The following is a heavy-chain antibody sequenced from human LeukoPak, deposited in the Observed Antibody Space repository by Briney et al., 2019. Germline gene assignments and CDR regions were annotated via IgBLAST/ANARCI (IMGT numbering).Heavy chain of an antibody. J-gene: IGHJ4*02. CDR2: IYYSGNT. Sequence: SETLSLTCAVSGGSISSYYWSWIRQPPGMGLEWIGYIYYSGNTNYNPSLKSRVTISVDTSKNQFSLKLSSVTAADTAVYYCARATRTTIDYWGQGTLVTVSS. CDR1: GGSISSYY. D-gene: IGHD1-1*01. V-gene: IGHV4-59*01. CDR3: ARATRTTIDY.